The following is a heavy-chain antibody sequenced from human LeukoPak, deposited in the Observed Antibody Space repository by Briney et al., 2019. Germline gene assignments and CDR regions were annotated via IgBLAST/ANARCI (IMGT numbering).Heavy chain of an antibody. CDR2: INPNSGGT. D-gene: IGHD5-12*01. Sequence: ASVKVSCKASGYTFTGYYMHWVRQAPGQGLEWMGWINPNSGGTNYAQKFQGRVTMTGDTSISTAYMELSRLRSDDTAVYYCARDRSGYDTPSDYWGQGTLVTVSS. CDR1: GYTFTGYY. V-gene: IGHV1-2*02. J-gene: IGHJ4*02. CDR3: ARDRSGYDTPSDY.